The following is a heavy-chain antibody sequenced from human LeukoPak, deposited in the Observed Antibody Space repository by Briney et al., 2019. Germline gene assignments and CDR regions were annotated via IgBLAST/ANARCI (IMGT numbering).Heavy chain of an antibody. CDR3: ARAWGPRGDCCNWFDP. CDR2: IYPGDSDT. V-gene: IGHV5-51*01. CDR1: GYSFTSYW. Sequence: LGESLKISCKGSGYSFTSYWIGWVRQMPGKGLEWMGIIYPGDSDTRCSPSFQGQVTISADKSISTAYLQWSSLKASDTAMYYCARAWGPRGDCCNWFDPWGQGTLVTVSS. D-gene: IGHD2-21*02. J-gene: IGHJ5*02.